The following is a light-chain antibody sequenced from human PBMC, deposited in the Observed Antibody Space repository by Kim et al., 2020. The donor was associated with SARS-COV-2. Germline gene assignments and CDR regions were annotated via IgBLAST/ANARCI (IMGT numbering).Light chain of an antibody. CDR1: QSISTW. V-gene: IGKV1-5*03. CDR2: KAS. CDR3: QQYSSYYRT. Sequence: ASVGDRVTLTCRASQSISTWLAWYQQKPGKVPKLLIYKASRLESGVPSRFCGSGSGTEFTLTISSLQPDDFATYYCQQYSSYYRTFGQGTKVDIK. J-gene: IGKJ1*01.